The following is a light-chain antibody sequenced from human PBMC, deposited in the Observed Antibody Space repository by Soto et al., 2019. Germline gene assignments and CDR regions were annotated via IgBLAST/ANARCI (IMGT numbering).Light chain of an antibody. CDR1: PSISKW. CDR2: EAS. V-gene: IGKV1-5*01. Sequence: DIHMTQSPSTLSAPIGDRVSITCPASPSISKWLAWHQQKPGKAPKLLIYEASTLQSGVPPRFSGSGSGTEFTLTISSLQPDDFAAYYCQQNQSYPCTFGPGTKLDFK. J-gene: IGKJ3*01. CDR3: QQNQSYPCT.